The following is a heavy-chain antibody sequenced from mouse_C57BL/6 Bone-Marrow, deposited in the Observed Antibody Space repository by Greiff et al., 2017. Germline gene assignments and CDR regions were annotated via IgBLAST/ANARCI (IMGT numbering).Heavy chain of an antibody. D-gene: IGHD2-2*01. CDR2: ISDGGSYT. Sequence: DVQLVESGGGLVKPGGSLKLSCAASGFTFSSYAMSWVRQTPEKRLEWVATISDGGSYTNYPDNVKGRFTISRDNAKNKLYLQMSHLKSEDTAMYYCASLYVYDGAWFAYWGQGALVTVSA. V-gene: IGHV5-4*01. CDR1: GFTFSSYA. J-gene: IGHJ3*01. CDR3: ASLYVYDGAWFAY.